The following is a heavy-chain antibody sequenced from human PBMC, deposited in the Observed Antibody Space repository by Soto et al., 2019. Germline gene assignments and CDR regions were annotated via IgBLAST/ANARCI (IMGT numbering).Heavy chain of an antibody. D-gene: IGHD2-15*01. J-gene: IGHJ5*02. V-gene: IGHV5-10-1*01. CDR3: ARIVPYCSGGSCHGGWFDP. CDR2: IDPSDSYT. CDR1: EYSFTSYW. Sequence: GESLKISCKGSEYSFTSYWISWVRQMPGKGLEWMGRIDPSDSYTNYSPSFQGHVTVSADKSISTAYLQWSSLKASDTAMYYCARIVPYCSGGSCHGGWFDPWGQGTLVTVSS.